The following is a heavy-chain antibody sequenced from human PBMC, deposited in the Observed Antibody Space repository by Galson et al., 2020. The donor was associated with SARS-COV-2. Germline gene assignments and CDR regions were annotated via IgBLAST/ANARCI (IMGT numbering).Heavy chain of an antibody. CDR3: ARVDGAPTIFGVVIIGPHAFDI. D-gene: IGHD3-3*01. CDR1: GYTFTSYY. CDR2: INPSGGST. V-gene: IGHV1-46*01. J-gene: IGHJ3*02. Sequence: ASVKVSCKASGYTFTSYYMHWVRQAPGQGLEWMGIINPSGGSTSYAPKFQGRVTMTRDTSTSTVYMELSSLRSEDTAVYYCARVDGAPTIFGVVIIGPHAFDIWGQGTMVTVSS.